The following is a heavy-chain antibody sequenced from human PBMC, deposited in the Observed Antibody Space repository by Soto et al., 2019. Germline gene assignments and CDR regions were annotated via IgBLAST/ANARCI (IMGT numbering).Heavy chain of an antibody. J-gene: IGHJ4*02. V-gene: IGHV4-4*02. Sequence: SETLSLTCAVSGGSISNSNWWSWVRQPPGKGLEWIGEIYHAGNTNYNPSLKSRVTISIDKSKNQFSLELRSVTAADTAVYYCASVSVVPYYFDYWGQGALVTVSS. CDR1: GGSISNSNW. D-gene: IGHD2-15*01. CDR2: IYHAGNT. CDR3: ASVSVVPYYFDY.